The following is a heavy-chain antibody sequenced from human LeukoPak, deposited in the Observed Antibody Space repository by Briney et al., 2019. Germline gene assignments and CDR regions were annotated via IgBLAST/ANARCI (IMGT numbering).Heavy chain of an antibody. D-gene: IGHD2-2*01. Sequence: ASVKVSCKASGYTFTYYYMHWVRQAPGQGFEWMGWINPNDGDTNYAQKFQGRVTMTRDTSISTAHVEVSRLRSDDTAVYYCARANFLYCSSSTCLFDYWGQGTLVTVSS. J-gene: IGHJ4*02. V-gene: IGHV1-2*02. CDR2: INPNDGDT. CDR3: ARANFLYCSSSTCLFDY. CDR1: GYTFTYYY.